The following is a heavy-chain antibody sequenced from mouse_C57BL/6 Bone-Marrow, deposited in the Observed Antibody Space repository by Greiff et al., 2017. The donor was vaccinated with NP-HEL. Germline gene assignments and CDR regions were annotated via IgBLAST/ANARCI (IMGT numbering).Heavy chain of an antibody. J-gene: IGHJ4*01. CDR3: AIYGSSPYYYAMDY. D-gene: IGHD1-1*01. CDR2: IWRGGST. V-gene: IGHV2-5*01. Sequence: VQLQQSGPGLVQPSQSLSITCTVSGFSLTSYGVHWVRQSPGKGLEWLGVIWRGGSTDYNAAFMSRLSITKDNSKSQVFVKMNSLQADDTAIYYCAIYGSSPYYYAMDYWGQGTSVTVSS. CDR1: GFSLTSYG.